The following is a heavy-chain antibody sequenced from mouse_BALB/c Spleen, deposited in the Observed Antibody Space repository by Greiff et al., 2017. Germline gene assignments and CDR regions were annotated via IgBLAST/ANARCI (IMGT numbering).Heavy chain of an antibody. CDR3: ARDPYGNYDYYAMDY. CDR2: INPSTGYT. D-gene: IGHD2-1*01. J-gene: IGHJ4*01. CDR1: GYTFTSYW. Sequence: VQLQQSGAELAKPGASVKMSCKASGYTFTSYWMHWVKQRPGQGLEWIGYINPSTGYTEYNQKFKDKATLTADKSSSTAYMQLSSLTSEDSAVYYCARDPYGNYDYYAMDYWGQGTSVTVSS. V-gene: IGHV1-7*01.